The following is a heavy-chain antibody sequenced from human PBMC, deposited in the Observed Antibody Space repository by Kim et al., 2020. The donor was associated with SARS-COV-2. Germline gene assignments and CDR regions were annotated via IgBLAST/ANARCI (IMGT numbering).Heavy chain of an antibody. Sequence: GGSLRLSCAASGFTFSSYAMHWVRQAPGKGLEWVAVISYDGSNKYYADSVKGRFTISRDNSKNTLYLQMNSLRAEDTAVYYCARVYGSGSYYNPFDYLGQGTLVTVSS. V-gene: IGHV3-30-3*01. D-gene: IGHD3-10*01. CDR2: ISYDGSNK. J-gene: IGHJ4*02. CDR1: GFTFSSYA. CDR3: ARVYGSGSYYNPFDY.